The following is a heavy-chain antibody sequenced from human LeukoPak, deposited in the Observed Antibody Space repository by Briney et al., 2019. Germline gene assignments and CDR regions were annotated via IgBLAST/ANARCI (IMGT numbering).Heavy chain of an antibody. Sequence: GGSLRLSCAASGFTFSSYSMNWVRQAPGKGLEWVSYISSSSSTIYYADSVRGRFTISRDNSENTLYLQMNSLRLEDAAVYFCARAPVTSCRGAYCYPFDYWGQGTQVTVSS. D-gene: IGHD2-21*01. CDR2: ISSSSSTI. V-gene: IGHV3-48*01. CDR3: ARAPVTSCRGAYCYPFDY. CDR1: GFTFSSYS. J-gene: IGHJ4*02.